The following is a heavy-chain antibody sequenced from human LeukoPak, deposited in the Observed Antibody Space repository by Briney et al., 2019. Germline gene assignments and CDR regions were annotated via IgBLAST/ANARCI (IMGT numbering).Heavy chain of an antibody. CDR1: GFTFSGSA. CDR2: IRSKANTYAT. J-gene: IGHJ6*02. CDR3: TTAVCTDFYDYGLDA. V-gene: IGHV3-73*01. Sequence: GGSLKLSCAASGFTFSGSAMHWVRQASGKGLEWVGRIRSKANTYATAYAASVKGRFTISRDDSKNTAYLQLNSLKTTDTAVYYCTTAVCTDFYDYGLDAWGQGTTVTVSS. D-gene: IGHD6-13*01.